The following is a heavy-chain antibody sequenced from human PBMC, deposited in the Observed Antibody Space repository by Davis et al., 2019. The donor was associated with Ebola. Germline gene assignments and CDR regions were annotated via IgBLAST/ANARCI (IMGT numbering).Heavy chain of an antibody. V-gene: IGHV6-1*01. CDR2: TYHRSKWYD. CDR1: GDSVSSSAAV. D-gene: IGHD3-3*01. J-gene: IGHJ6*02. Sequence: SQTLSLTCAISGDSVSSSAAVWHWIRQSPSRGLEWLGTTYHRSKWYDDYALSLKSRITIDPDTSKNQISLHLKSVTPEDTAVYYCARATITVFGVAIYAMDVWGQGTTVTVSS. CDR3: ARATITVFGVAIYAMDV.